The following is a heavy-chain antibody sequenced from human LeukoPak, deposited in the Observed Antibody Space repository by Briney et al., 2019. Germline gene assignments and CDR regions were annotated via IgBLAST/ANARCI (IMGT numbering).Heavy chain of an antibody. J-gene: IGHJ4*02. V-gene: IGHV4-39*01. D-gene: IGHD1-1*01. CDR2: IYYSGRT. CDR1: GDSISNSGCY. CDR3: ARVKGPRKRLQLFDY. Sequence: SETLSLTYSVSGDSISNSGCYWGWIRQPPGKGLEWIGSIYYSGRTYYNSSLKSRVTISVDTSKNQFSLKLSYVTAADTAVYYCARVKGPRKRLQLFDYWGQGTLVTVSS.